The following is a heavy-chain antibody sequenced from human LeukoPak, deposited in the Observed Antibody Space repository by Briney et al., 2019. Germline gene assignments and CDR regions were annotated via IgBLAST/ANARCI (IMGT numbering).Heavy chain of an antibody. V-gene: IGHV1-46*01. D-gene: IGHD1-26*01. CDR3: ARALSGSHQLYYFDY. Sequence: ASVKVSCKASGYTFTNYCIHWVRQARGQGLEWLAIIEPTGGYTNYAQKFLGRVTLTRDTSTSTVYMDLNSLRSEDTAVYFCARALSGSHQLYYFDYWGQGTLVTVSP. CDR1: GYTFTNYC. CDR2: IEPTGGYT. J-gene: IGHJ4*02.